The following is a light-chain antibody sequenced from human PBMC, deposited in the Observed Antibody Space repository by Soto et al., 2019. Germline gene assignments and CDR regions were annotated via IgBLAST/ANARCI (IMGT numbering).Light chain of an antibody. Sequence: EIVLTQSPATLSLSPGERATLSFMASQSVSSYLAWYQQKPGQAPRLLIYDVSNRATGIPARFSGSGSGTDFILTISSLEPEDFGIYYCQQRSSWPLTFGPGTKVDIK. J-gene: IGKJ3*01. CDR3: QQRSSWPLT. CDR2: DVS. V-gene: IGKV3-11*01. CDR1: QSVSSY.